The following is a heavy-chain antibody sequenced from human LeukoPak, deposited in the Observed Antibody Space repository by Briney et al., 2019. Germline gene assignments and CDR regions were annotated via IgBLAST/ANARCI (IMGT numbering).Heavy chain of an antibody. J-gene: IGHJ4*02. CDR3: ARMPHSSGYR. CDR2: ISGSGLTT. Sequence: GGSLRLSCAASGFTLSSVAMSWVRQVPGKGVEWVSGISGSGLTTFYADSVEGRFTISHDKPKNTVYLQMTSLTAEDTAMYYCARMPHSSGYRWGQGTLVTVSS. CDR1: GFTLSSVA. V-gene: IGHV3-23*01. D-gene: IGHD3-22*01.